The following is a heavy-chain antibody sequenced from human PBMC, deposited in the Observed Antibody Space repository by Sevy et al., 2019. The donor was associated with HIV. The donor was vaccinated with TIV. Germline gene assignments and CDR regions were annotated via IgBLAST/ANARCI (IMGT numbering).Heavy chain of an antibody. D-gene: IGHD5-18*01. V-gene: IGHV3-11*06. J-gene: IGHJ4*02. CDR2: SSSRNSYT. CDR1: GFTFSDYY. Sequence: GESLKISCTASGFTFSDYYMSWIRQAPGKGLEWVSYSSSRNSYTNDAGSVKGRFTISRDNAKNSLYLQMNSLRAEDTAVYYCARVRYNYGQHYFDYWGQGTLVTVSS. CDR3: ARVRYNYGQHYFDY.